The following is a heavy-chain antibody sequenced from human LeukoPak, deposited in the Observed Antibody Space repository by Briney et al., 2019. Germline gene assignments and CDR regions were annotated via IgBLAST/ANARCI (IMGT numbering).Heavy chain of an antibody. J-gene: IGHJ5*02. V-gene: IGHV3-21*01. CDR3: ARSRGITIFGVAPSRPSHKNWFDP. D-gene: IGHD3-3*01. Sequence: GGSLRLSCAASGFTFSSYSMNWVRQAPGKGLEWVSSISSSSSYIYYADSVKGRFTISRDNAKNSLYLQMNSLRAEDTAVYYCARSRGITIFGVAPSRPSHKNWFDPWGQGTLVTVSS. CDR1: GFTFSSYS. CDR2: ISSSSSYI.